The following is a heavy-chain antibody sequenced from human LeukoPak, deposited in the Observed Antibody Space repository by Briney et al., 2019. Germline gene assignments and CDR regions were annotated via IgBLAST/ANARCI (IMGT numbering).Heavy chain of an antibody. CDR1: GFTFSSYG. D-gene: IGHD3-10*01. CDR2: INSDGSST. CDR3: ARNYYGSGSYYTYYYYYYMDV. V-gene: IGHV3-74*01. Sequence: GGSLRLSCAASGFTFSSYGMSWVRQAPGKGLVWVSRINSDGSSTSYADSVKGRFTISRDNAKNTLYLQMNSLRAEDTAVYYCARNYYGSGSYYTYYYYYYMDVWGKGTTVTVSS. J-gene: IGHJ6*03.